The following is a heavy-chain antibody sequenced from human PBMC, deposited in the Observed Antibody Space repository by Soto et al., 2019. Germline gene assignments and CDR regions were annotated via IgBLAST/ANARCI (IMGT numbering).Heavy chain of an antibody. CDR2: ISGSGANT. J-gene: IGHJ4*02. V-gene: IGHV3-23*01. D-gene: IGHD1-1*01. CDR1: GFFFSSYA. Sequence: EVQLLESGGDLVQPGGSLRLSCAASGFFFSSYAMTWVRQAPGKGLEWVSSISGSGANTYYADSVKGRLTMSRDNSKNTLYLQMNSLRAEDTAVYYCAIILATNGIGYWGQGTLVTVSS. CDR3: AIILATNGIGY.